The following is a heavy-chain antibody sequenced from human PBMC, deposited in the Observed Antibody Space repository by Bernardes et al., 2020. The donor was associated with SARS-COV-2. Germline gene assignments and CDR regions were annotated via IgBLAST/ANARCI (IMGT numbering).Heavy chain of an antibody. D-gene: IGHD6-25*01. J-gene: IGHJ4*02. V-gene: IGHV3-7*03. CDR2: IKEDGSEK. CDR3: ANGQRPLY. CDR1: GFTFSTNW. Sequence: GGSLSLSCAASGFTFSTNWMSWVRQAPGKGLEWLANIKEDGSEKYYVDSVKGRFSISRDNAKNSLYLQMNSLRAEDTAEYYCANGQRPLYWGQGSLVTVSS.